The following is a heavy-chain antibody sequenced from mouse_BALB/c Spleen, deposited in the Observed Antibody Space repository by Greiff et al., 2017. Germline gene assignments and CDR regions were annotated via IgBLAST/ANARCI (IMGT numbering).Heavy chain of an antibody. J-gene: IGHJ4*01. CDR1: GFNIKDYY. D-gene: IGHD1-1*01. Sequence: EVQLQQSGAELVRPGALVKLSCKASGFNIKDYYMHWVKQRPEQGLEWIGWIDPENGNTIYDPKFQGKASITADTSSNTAYLQLSSLTSEDTAVYYCARGYGSSYAYAMDHWGKGPSVTVSS. CDR2: IDPENGNT. V-gene: IGHV14-1*02. CDR3: ARGYGSSYAYAMDH.